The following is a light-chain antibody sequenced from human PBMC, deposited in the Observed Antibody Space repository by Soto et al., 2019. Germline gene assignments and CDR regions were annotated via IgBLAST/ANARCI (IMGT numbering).Light chain of an antibody. CDR3: CSYTTSNTRQIV. V-gene: IGLV2-14*01. CDR2: DVT. J-gene: IGLJ1*01. Sequence: QSALTQPASVPGSPGQSITISCTGTSSDVGGYNYVSWYQQQPGKAPKFMIYDVTNRPSGVSNRFSGSKSGNTASLTISGLQAEDEADYYCCSYTTSNTRQIVFGTGTKVTVL. CDR1: SSDVGGYNY.